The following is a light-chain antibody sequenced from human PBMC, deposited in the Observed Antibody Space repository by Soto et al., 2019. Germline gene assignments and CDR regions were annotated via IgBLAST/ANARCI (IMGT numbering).Light chain of an antibody. CDR2: GAS. CDR1: QSVSSN. CDR3: QQYNNWPPWT. J-gene: IGKJ1*01. Sequence: EIVMTQSPATLSVSPGERATLSCSASQSVSSNLAWYQQKPGQAPRLLIYGASTWATGIPDRFSGSGSGTEFTLTISSLQSEDFAVYYCQQYNNWPPWTFGQGTKVEI. V-gene: IGKV3-15*01.